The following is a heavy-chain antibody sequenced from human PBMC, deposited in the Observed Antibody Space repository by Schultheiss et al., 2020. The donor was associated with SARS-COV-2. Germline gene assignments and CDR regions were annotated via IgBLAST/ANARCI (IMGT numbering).Heavy chain of an antibody. CDR1: GGSISSGGYY. CDR3: ASDPRRGRRSSSYPHVY. CDR2: IYYSGST. D-gene: IGHD2-2*01. Sequence: SETLSLTCTVSGGSISSGGYYWSWIRQHPGKGLEWIGYIYYSGSTYYNPSLKSRVTMSVDTSKNQFSLRVSSVTAADTAVYYCASDPRRGRRSSSYPHVYWGQGTLVTVSS. V-gene: IGHV4-31*03. J-gene: IGHJ4*02.